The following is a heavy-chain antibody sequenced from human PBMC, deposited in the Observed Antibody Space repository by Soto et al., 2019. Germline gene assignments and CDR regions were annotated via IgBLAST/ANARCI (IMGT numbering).Heavy chain of an antibody. CDR2: ISADSGYI. D-gene: IGHD2-2*01. CDR1: GFSLSSRT. CDR3: ARGDCSRTSGYSGGSYYSGLDV. J-gene: IGHJ6*02. Sequence: GGSMRLSCAASGFSLSSRTMNWVRQNPERGLEWVSSISADSGYIYYTDSVKGRFTISRDNARNSLYLQMNSLRAEDTAIYYCARGDCSRTSGYSGGSYYSGLDVWGQGTTVTVSS. V-gene: IGHV3-21*01.